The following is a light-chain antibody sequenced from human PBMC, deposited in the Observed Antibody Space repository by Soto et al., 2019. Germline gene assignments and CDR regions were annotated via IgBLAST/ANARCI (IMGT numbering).Light chain of an antibody. CDR1: QRVSSSY. CDR3: QQYGSTPDT. J-gene: IGKJ1*01. V-gene: IGKV3-20*01. Sequence: EIVLTQSPGTLSLSPGERATLSCRASQRVSSSYLAWYQQKPGQAPRLLIYGASIRATGIPDRFSGSGPGTYFTLTSSRLEPEECAVYYCQQYGSTPDTFGQGTKVDI. CDR2: GAS.